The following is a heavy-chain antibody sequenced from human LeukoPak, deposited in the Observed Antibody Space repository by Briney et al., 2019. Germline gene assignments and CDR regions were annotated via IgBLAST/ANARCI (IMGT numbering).Heavy chain of an antibody. CDR3: AKDEPGLRFLEWLSPFDY. CDR1: GFTFSSYA. V-gene: IGHV3-23*01. Sequence: PGGSLRLSCAASGFTFSSYAMSWVRQAPGKGLEWVSAISGSGGSTYYADSVKGRFTISRDNSKNTLYLQMNSLRAEDTAVYYCAKDEPGLRFLEWLSPFDYWGQGTLVTVSS. D-gene: IGHD3-3*01. CDR2: ISGSGGST. J-gene: IGHJ4*02.